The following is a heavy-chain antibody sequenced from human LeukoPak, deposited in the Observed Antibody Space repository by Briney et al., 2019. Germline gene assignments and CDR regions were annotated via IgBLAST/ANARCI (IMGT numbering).Heavy chain of an antibody. Sequence: ASVKVSCKASGGTFSGYAISWVRQAPGQGLEWMGGIIASFGTANYAQKFQGRVTISADESSGTAYMELSSLRSEDTAVYYCARVVTPRYCSSTSCYWKGWFDPWGQGTLVTVSS. J-gene: IGHJ5*02. CDR3: ARVVTPRYCSSTSCYWKGWFDP. CDR1: GGTFSGYA. V-gene: IGHV1-69*01. CDR2: IIASFGTA. D-gene: IGHD2-2*01.